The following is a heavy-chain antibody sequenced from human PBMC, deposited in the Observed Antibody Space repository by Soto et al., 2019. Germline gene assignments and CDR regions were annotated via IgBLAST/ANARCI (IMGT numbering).Heavy chain of an antibody. J-gene: IGHJ5*02. Sequence: PGGSLRLSCAASGFTFSSYAMSWVRQAPGKGLEWVSATSGSGGSTYYADSVKGRFTISRDNSKNTLYLQMNSLRAEDTAVYYCAKVTRPGIAVASVWFDPWGQGTLVTVSS. CDR3: AKVTRPGIAVASVWFDP. D-gene: IGHD6-19*01. CDR2: TSGSGGST. CDR1: GFTFSSYA. V-gene: IGHV3-23*01.